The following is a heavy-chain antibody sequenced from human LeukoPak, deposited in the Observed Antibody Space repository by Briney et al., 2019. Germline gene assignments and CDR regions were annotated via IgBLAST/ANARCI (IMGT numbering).Heavy chain of an antibody. CDR3: ARDRGGKWLRSGFDY. Sequence: SGTLSLTCAVSGGSVNNSYWWSWVRQPPGKGLEWIAEIYHSGSINFNPSLRSRVTISVDKSNNQFSLKLSSVTAADTAVYYCARDRGGKWLRSGFDYWSRETLVTVS. CDR2: IYHSGSI. J-gene: IGHJ4*02. V-gene: IGHV4-4*02. D-gene: IGHD5-12*01. CDR1: GGSVNNSYW.